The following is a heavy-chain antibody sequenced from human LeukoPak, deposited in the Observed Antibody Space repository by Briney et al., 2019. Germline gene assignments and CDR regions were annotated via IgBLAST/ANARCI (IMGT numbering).Heavy chain of an antibody. J-gene: IGHJ5*02. CDR3: ARESDSSGYDGNWFDP. CDR1: GFTFTTYG. CDR2: IGGSGTRT. Sequence: GGSLRLSCSASGFTFTTYGMNWVRQAPGKGLEWVSGIGGSGTRTYYADSVKGRFTISRDNAKNSLYLQMNSLRVEDTAVYYCARESDSSGYDGNWFDPWGQGTLVTVSS. V-gene: IGHV3-23*01. D-gene: IGHD3-22*01.